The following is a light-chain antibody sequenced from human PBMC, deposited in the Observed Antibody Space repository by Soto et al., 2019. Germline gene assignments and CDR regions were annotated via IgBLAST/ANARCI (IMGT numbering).Light chain of an antibody. CDR2: GAS. J-gene: IGKJ5*01. V-gene: IGKV3D-15*01. Sequence: EIVMTQSPATLSVSPGERATLSCRASQSVSSNLAWYQQKPGQAPRLLIYGASTRATGIPARFSGSGSGTDFTLTITSLEPEDFAVYYCQQYNNWPPFTFGQGTRLEI. CDR1: QSVSSN. CDR3: QQYNNWPPFT.